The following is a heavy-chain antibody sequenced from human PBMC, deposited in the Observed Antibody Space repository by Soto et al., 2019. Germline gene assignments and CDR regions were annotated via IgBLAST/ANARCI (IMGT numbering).Heavy chain of an antibody. J-gene: IGHJ6*01. D-gene: IGHD6-19*01. V-gene: IGHV1-8*01. Sequence: ASVKVSCKASGYTFTSYDINWVRQATGQGLEWMGWMNPNSGNTGYAQKFQGRVTMTRNTSISTAYMELSSLRSEDTAVYYCLFGPSSGWSLGGYYYYNGMDGWGQGTTVTAAS. CDR3: LFGPSSGWSLGGYYYYNGMDG. CDR2: MNPNSGNT. CDR1: GYTFTSYD.